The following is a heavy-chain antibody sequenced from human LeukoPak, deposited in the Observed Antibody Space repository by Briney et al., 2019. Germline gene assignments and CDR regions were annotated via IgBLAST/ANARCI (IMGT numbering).Heavy chain of an antibody. CDR1: GGSISSGGYY. Sequence: SETPSLTCTVSGGSISSGGYYWSWIRQHPGKGLEWIGYIYYSGSTYYNPSLKSRVTISVDTSKNQFSLKLSSVTAADTAVYYCASSTRAYYYYMDVWGKGTTVTVSS. V-gene: IGHV4-31*03. J-gene: IGHJ6*03. CDR2: IYYSGST. D-gene: IGHD2-2*01. CDR3: ASSTRAYYYYMDV.